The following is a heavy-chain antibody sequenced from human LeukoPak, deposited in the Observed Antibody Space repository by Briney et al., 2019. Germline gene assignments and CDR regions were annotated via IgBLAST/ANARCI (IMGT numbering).Heavy chain of an antibody. CDR1: GGTFSSYA. CDR3: ASKADGYYFDY. Sequence: SVKVSCKASGGTFSSYAISWVRQAPGQGLEWMGRIIPILGIANYAQKFQGRVTITADKSTSTAYMELSSLRSEDTAVHYCASKADGYYFDYWGQGTLVTVSS. J-gene: IGHJ4*02. CDR2: IIPILGIA. V-gene: IGHV1-69*04. D-gene: IGHD4-17*01.